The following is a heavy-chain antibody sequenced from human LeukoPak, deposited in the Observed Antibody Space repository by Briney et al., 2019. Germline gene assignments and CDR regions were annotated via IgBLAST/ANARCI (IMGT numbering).Heavy chain of an antibody. CDR1: GFTFSSYW. J-gene: IGHJ6*03. CDR3: ARSRSHSSGWYGWGAYYYYMDV. D-gene: IGHD6-19*01. V-gene: IGHV3-74*01. Sequence: GGSLRLSCAASGFTFSSYWMNWVRQAPGKGLVWVSRINSDGSSTSYADSVKGRFTISRDNAKNTLYLQMNSLRAEDTAVYYCARSRSHSSGWYGWGAYYYYMDVWGKGTTVTISS. CDR2: INSDGSST.